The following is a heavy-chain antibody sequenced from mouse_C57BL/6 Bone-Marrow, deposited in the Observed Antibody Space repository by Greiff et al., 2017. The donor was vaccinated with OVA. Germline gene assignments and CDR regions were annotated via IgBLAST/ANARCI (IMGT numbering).Heavy chain of an antibody. V-gene: IGHV14-4*01. Sequence: VQLQQSGAELVRPGASVKLSCTASGFNIKDDYMHWVKQRPEQGLEWIGWIDPENGDTEYASKFQGKATITADTSSNTAYLQLSSLTSEDTAVYYCTTPVIYYYGPYAMDYWGQGTSVTVAS. D-gene: IGHD1-1*01. J-gene: IGHJ4*01. CDR1: GFNIKDDY. CDR3: TTPVIYYYGPYAMDY. CDR2: IDPENGDT.